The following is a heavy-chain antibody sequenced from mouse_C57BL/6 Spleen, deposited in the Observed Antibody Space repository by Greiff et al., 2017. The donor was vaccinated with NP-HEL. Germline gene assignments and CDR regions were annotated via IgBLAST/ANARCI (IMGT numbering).Heavy chain of an antibody. V-gene: IGHV1-80*01. CDR3: AREGTAQALAGFAY. CDR2: IYPGDGDT. Sequence: QVQLKQSGAELVKPGASVKISCKASGYAFSSYWLNWVKQRPGKGLEWIGQIYPGDGDTNYNGKFKGKATLTADKSSSPAYMQLSSLTAEDSAVYFCAREGTAQALAGFAYWGQGTLVTVSA. D-gene: IGHD3-2*02. CDR1: GYAFSSYW. J-gene: IGHJ3*01.